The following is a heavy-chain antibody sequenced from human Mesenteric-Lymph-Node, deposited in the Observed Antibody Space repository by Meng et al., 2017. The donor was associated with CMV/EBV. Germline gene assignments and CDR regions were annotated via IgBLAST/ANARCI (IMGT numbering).Heavy chain of an antibody. J-gene: IGHJ6*02. Sequence: GESLKISCAASGFTFSNYWMRWVRQAPGKGLEWVALRAHNGNNEYSADSVKGRFTISRDNSKNTLYLQMNSLRTDDTAVYYCARGLYDPPMDVWGQGTTVTVSS. CDR2: RAHNGNNE. CDR3: ARGLYDPPMDV. CDR1: GFTFSNYW. D-gene: IGHD3-3*01. V-gene: IGHV3-30-3*01.